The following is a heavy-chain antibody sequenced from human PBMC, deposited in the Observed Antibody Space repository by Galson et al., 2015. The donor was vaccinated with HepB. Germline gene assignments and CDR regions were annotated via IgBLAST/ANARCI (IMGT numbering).Heavy chain of an antibody. CDR2: IKSKTDGGTT. CDR1: GFTFSNAW. J-gene: IGHJ4*02. D-gene: IGHD4-17*01. Sequence: SLRLSCAASGFTFSNAWMSWVRQAPGKGLAWVGRIKSKTDGGTTDYAAPVKGRFTISRDDSKNTLYLKMNSLKTEDTAVYYFTTSLRTTVTTPDYRGQVTLVTVSS. V-gene: IGHV3-15*01. CDR3: TTSLRTTVTTPDY.